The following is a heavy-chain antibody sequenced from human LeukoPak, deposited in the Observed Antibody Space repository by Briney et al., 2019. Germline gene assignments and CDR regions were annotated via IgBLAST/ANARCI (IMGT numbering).Heavy chain of an antibody. CDR1: GFTFSSYS. CDR2: ISGNSGTI. Sequence: GGSLRLSCAASGFTFSSYSMNWVRQAPGKGLEWVSYISGNSGTIYYADSVKGRFTISRDNAKNSLYLQMNSLRAEDTAVYYCAREYGMDVWGQGTTVTVSS. J-gene: IGHJ6*02. CDR3: AREYGMDV. V-gene: IGHV3-48*04.